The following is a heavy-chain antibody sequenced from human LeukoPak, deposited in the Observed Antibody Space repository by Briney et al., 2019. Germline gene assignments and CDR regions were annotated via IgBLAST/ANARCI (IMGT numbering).Heavy chain of an antibody. CDR2: INHSGST. D-gene: IGHD3-3*01. CDR3: ARGLTYYDFWSGYRDYYYDGMDV. V-gene: IGHV4-34*01. J-gene: IGHJ6*02. CDR1: GGSFSGYY. Sequence: SETLSLTCAVYGGSFSGYYWSWIRQPPGKGLEWIGEINHSGSTNYNPSLKSRVTISVDTSKNQFSLKLSSVTAADTAVYYCARGLTYYDFWSGYRDYYYDGMDVWGQGTRVTVSS.